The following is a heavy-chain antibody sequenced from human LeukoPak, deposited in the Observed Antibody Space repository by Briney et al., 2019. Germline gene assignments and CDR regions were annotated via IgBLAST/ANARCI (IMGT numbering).Heavy chain of an antibody. J-gene: IGHJ4*02. CDR1: GYTFTSYA. CDR3: ARDPEAANYYDSSGPPDY. CDR2: INTNTGNP. D-gene: IGHD3-22*01. Sequence: GASVKVSCTASGYTFTSYAMNWVRQAPGQGLEWMGWINTNTGNPTYAQGFTGRFVFSLDTSVSTAYLQISSLKAEDSAVYYCARDPEAANYYDSSGPPDYWGQGTLVTVSS. V-gene: IGHV7-4-1*02.